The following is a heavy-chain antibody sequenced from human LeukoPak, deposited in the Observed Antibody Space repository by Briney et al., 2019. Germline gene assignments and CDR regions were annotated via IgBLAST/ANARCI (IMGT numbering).Heavy chain of an antibody. CDR2: IKSKTDGGTT. CDR1: GFTVSSNY. D-gene: IGHD5-12*01. Sequence: GGSLRLSCAASGFTVSSNYMSWVRQAPGKGLEWVGRIKSKTDGGTTDYAAPVKGRFTISRDASKNTLSLQMNSLKTEDTAVYWCTTEGYSGYDPFDYWGEGTLVTVSS. V-gene: IGHV3-15*01. J-gene: IGHJ4*02. CDR3: TTEGYSGYDPFDY.